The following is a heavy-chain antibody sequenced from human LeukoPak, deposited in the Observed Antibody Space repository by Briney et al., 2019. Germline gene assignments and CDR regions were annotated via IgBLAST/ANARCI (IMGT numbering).Heavy chain of an antibody. V-gene: IGHV3-7*03. J-gene: IGHJ4*02. Sequence: GGSLRLSCAASGFTFSSYWMYWVRQAPGEGLEWVANIRQDGSEKHYVDSVKGRFTISRDNAKNSLYLQMNSLRAEDTAVYYCARDRIFDYWGQGTLVTVSS. CDR3: ARDRIFDY. CDR1: GFTFSSYW. CDR2: IRQDGSEK.